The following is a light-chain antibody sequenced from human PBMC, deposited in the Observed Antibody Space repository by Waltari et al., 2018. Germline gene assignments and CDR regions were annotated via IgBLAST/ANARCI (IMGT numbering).Light chain of an antibody. V-gene: IGLV2-14*01. CDR2: DVT. J-gene: IGLJ3*02. CDR3: ASYNPGSTLV. CDR1: SSDVGRSNY. Sequence: QSALTQPASVSGSPGQSITISCTGSSSDVGRSNYVPWYQQFPDRAPKLIIYDVTNRPSGVSNRFSGSKSANTASLTISGLQPEDEAEYYCASYNPGSTLVFGGGTKLTVL.